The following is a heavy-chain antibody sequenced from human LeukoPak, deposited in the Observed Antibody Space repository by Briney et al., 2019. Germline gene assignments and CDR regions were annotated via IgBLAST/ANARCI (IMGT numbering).Heavy chain of an antibody. CDR2: IWYDGSNK. CDR1: GFTFSSYG. CDR3: ARGSKNFWSGYYYRTKEYYFGY. J-gene: IGHJ4*02. D-gene: IGHD3-3*01. V-gene: IGHV3-33*01. Sequence: GGSLRLSCAASGFTFSSYGMHWVRQAPGKGLEWVAVIWYDGSNKYYADSVKGRFTISRDNSKNTLYLQMNSLRAEDTAVYYCARGSKNFWSGYYYRTKEYYFGYWGQGTLVTVSS.